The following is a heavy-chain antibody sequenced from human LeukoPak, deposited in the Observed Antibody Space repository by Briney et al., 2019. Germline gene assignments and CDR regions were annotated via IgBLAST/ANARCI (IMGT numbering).Heavy chain of an antibody. Sequence: GGSLRLSCAASGFTLNNYAMSWVRQAPGKGLEWVSAISGSGDTTYYAYSVKGRFTTSRDNSKNTLYLQMNSMRAEDTAVYYCAKGRKCALPLDYWGQGKLVTVSS. CDR2: ISGSGDTT. J-gene: IGHJ4*02. D-gene: IGHD5/OR15-5a*01. CDR3: AKGRKCALPLDY. V-gene: IGHV3-23*01. CDR1: GFTLNNYA.